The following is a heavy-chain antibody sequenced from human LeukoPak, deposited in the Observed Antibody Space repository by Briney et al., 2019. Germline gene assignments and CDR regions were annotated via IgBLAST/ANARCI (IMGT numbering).Heavy chain of an antibody. CDR3: VREDYNKARCFDP. CDR2: IYYSGSK. CDR1: AVSPTIYS. J-gene: IGHJ5*02. Sequence: TPSPTCTLSAVSPTIYSTGWVRPPPEKGLEWVGDIYYSGSKNYNHSLNSRVAISIDTSKNEYSLTLSSVTAADTGMYYCVREDYNKARCFDPWGQGTRVTVSS. V-gene: IGHV4-59*01. D-gene: IGHD4-11*01.